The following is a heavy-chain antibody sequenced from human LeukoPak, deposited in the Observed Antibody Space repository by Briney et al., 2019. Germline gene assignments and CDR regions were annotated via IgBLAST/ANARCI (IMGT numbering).Heavy chain of an antibody. J-gene: IGHJ4*02. CDR3: AKDWGGDYGDYAGDY. CDR1: GFTFNYNG. Sequence: PGRSLRLSCAAYGFTFNYNGMNWVRQAPGKGLEGVAFISYDGANKYYTDSVRGRFTISRDNSKNTLYLQMNSLRPEDTAVYYCAKDWGGDYGDYAGDYWGQGTLVTVSS. V-gene: IGHV3-30*18. D-gene: IGHD4-17*01. CDR2: ISYDGANK.